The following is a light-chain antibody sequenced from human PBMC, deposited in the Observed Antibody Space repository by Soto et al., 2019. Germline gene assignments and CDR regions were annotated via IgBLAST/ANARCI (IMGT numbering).Light chain of an antibody. CDR3: QQSFSTPPT. CDR1: QSISSF. J-gene: IGKJ1*01. V-gene: IGKV1-39*01. Sequence: DIQMKQSPSSLSDSVVDRVTITCRASQSISSFLTWYQQKAGKAPKLLIYAASSLQSGVPSRFSGSGSGTDFTLTISSLQPEDFASYYCQQSFSTPPTFCQGT. CDR2: AAS.